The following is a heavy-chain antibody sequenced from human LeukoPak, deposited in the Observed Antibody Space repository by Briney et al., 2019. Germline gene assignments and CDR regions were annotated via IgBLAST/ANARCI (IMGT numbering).Heavy chain of an antibody. V-gene: IGHV1-69*05. CDR2: IIPIFGTA. CDR1: GGTFSSYA. CDR3: ARPIWFGELFYKEPESYYMDV. D-gene: IGHD3-10*01. J-gene: IGHJ6*03. Sequence: SVKVSCKASGGTFSSYAISWVRQAPGQGLEWMGGIIPIFGTANYAQKFQGRVTITTDESTSTAYMELSSLRSEDTAVYYCARPIWFGELFYKEPESYYMDVWGKGTTVTVSS.